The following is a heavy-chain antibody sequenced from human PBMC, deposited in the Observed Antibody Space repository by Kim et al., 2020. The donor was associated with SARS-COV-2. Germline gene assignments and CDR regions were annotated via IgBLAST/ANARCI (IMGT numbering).Heavy chain of an antibody. Sequence: SETLSLTCTVSGGSISSGGYYWSWIRQHPGKGLEWIGYIYYSGSTYYNPSLKSRVTISVDTSKNQFSLKLSSVTAADTAVYYCARDGVFYPGYGSGRDYGMDVWGQGTTVTVSS. CDR2: IYYSGST. CDR1: GGSISSGGYY. V-gene: IGHV4-31*03. J-gene: IGHJ6*02. D-gene: IGHD3-10*01. CDR3: ARDGVFYPGYGSGRDYGMDV.